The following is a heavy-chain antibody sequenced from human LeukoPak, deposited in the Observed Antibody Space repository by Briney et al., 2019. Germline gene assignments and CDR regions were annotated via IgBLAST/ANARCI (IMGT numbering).Heavy chain of an antibody. CDR3: ARMAETTYYDFWSGYYNWFDP. V-gene: IGHV3-21*01. CDR2: ISSSSSYI. D-gene: IGHD3-3*01. Sequence: PGGSLRLSCAASGFTFSSYSMNWVRQAPGKGLEWVSSISSSSSYIYYADSVKGRFTISRDNAKNSLYLQMNSLRAEGTAVYYCARMAETTYYDFWSGYYNWFDPWGQGTLVTVSS. CDR1: GFTFSSYS. J-gene: IGHJ5*02.